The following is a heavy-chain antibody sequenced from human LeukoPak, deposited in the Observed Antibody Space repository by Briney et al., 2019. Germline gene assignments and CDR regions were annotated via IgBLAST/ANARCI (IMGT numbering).Heavy chain of an antibody. D-gene: IGHD3-16*02. CDR1: GFTFSTYS. CDR3: ARDWGSYRYTLYYLDY. V-gene: IGHV3-21*01. CDR2: ISSSSSYI. Sequence: GGSLRLSCAASGFTFSTYSMNWVRQAPGKGLERVSSISSSSSYIYYSDSVKGRFTISRDNAKNSLYLQMNSLRAEDTAVYYCARDWGSYRYTLYYLDYWGQGTLVTVSS. J-gene: IGHJ4*02.